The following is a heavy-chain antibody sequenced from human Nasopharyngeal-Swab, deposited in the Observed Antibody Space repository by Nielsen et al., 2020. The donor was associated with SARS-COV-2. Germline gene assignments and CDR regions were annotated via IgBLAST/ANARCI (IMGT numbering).Heavy chain of an antibody. Sequence: RQAPGKGPEWIAEINHSGSTNYNPSLKSRVTLSVDTSMNQVSLEVSSVTAADTAVYYCARGFSGIVPAPILGLGPYYYYYYYMDVWGKGTTVTVSS. D-gene: IGHD2-2*01. CDR3: ARGFSGIVPAPILGLGPYYYYYYYMDV. J-gene: IGHJ6*03. CDR2: INHSGST. V-gene: IGHV4-34*01.